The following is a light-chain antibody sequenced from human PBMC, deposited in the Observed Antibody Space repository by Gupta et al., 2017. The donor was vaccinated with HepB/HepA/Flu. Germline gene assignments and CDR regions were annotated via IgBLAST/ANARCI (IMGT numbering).Light chain of an antibody. Sequence: VMTQTPVTLSMSPGDRATLPCRASQSVSNNLAWYRQQPGQDPSLLIYGASTRPTGIPARIIGSRCCTDFTLIISSRQSEEFSVYYCQQYNNWPRTFGQGTKVEIK. CDR1: QSVSNN. CDR2: GAS. V-gene: IGKV3-15*01. J-gene: IGKJ1*01. CDR3: QQYNNWPRT.